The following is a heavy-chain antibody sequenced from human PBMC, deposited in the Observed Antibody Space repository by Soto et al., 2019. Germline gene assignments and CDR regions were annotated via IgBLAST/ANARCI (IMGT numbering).Heavy chain of an antibody. J-gene: IGHJ5*02. Sequence: GGSLRLSCAASGLTFGSYWMSWVRQAPGKGLEWVANIKQEGSEKYYLDSVKGRFTISRDNAKKSLFLQMNSLRAEDTAIYYCAREAASGGWYDAWGQGLLVTVSS. CDR3: AREAASGGWYDA. CDR2: IKQEGSEK. CDR1: GLTFGSYW. V-gene: IGHV3-7*01. D-gene: IGHD6-25*01.